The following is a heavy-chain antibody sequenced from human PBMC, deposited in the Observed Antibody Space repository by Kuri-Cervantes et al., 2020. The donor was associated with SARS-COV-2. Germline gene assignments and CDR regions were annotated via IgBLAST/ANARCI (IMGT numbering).Heavy chain of an antibody. D-gene: IGHD3-10*01. CDR3: AVSMGSGRTPPGY. J-gene: IGHJ4*02. CDR1: GFTFSSYS. Sequence: GGSLRLSCAASGFTFSSYSMNWVRQAPGKGLEWVSYISSSSSTIYYADSVKGRFTISRDNAKNSLYLQMNSLRAEDTAVYYCAVSMGSGRTPPGYWGQGTLVTVSS. V-gene: IGHV3-48*01. CDR2: ISSSSSTI.